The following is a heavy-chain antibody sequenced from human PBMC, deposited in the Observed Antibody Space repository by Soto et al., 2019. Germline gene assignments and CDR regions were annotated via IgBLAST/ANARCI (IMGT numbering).Heavy chain of an antibody. CDR1: GFVFSDFQ. V-gene: IGHV3-21*01. J-gene: IGHJ4*02. D-gene: IGHD3-16*01. CDR3: ERDNLAFQGAFDL. CDR2: ITGTSAFT. Sequence: XESLSLACAASGFVFSDFQFNWVGQAPGGGLEWLSSITGTSAFTEYAESIEGRFTISRDNPNKLLFLHMDNLRPEDTAVYYCERDNLAFQGAFDLWGQGTLVTVSA.